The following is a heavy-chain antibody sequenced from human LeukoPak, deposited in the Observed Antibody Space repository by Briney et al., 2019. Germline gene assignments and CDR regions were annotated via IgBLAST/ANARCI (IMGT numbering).Heavy chain of an antibody. CDR3: ARDYYGSGSYFDY. J-gene: IGHJ4*02. V-gene: IGHV3-69-1*01. CDR1: GFTFSNYD. CDR2: ISSSSTI. D-gene: IGHD3-10*01. Sequence: GGSLRLSCAASGFTFSNYDMNWVRQAPGRGLEWISYISSSSTIYYADSVKGRFTISRDNAKNSLYLQLNSLRAEDTAVYYCARDYYGSGSYFDYWGQGALVTVSS.